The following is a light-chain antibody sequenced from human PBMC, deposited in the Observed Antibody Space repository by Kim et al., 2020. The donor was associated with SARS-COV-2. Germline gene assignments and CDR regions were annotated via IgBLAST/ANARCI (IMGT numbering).Light chain of an antibody. V-gene: IGKV3-20*01. Sequence: EIVLTQSPVTLSLSPGERATLSCRASQSVSSSYLAWYQQKPGQAPRLLIYGASSRATGSPDRFSGSGSGTDFTLTISRLEPEDFAVYYCQQYGSSPSFTFGQGTRLEIK. CDR1: QSVSSSY. CDR3: QQYGSSPSFT. J-gene: IGKJ5*01. CDR2: GAS.